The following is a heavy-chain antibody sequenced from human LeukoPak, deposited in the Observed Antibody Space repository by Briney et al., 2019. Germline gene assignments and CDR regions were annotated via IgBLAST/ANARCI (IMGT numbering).Heavy chain of an antibody. CDR3: ARGSRQLVPFDY. J-gene: IGHJ4*02. CDR2: IYSGGST. Sequence: GGSLRLSCAASGFTVSSNYMSWVRQAPGKGLEWVSVIYSGGSTYYADSVKGRFTISRDNSKNTLYLQMNSLRAEDTAVYYCARGSRQLVPFDYWGQGTLVTVSS. D-gene: IGHD6-6*01. V-gene: IGHV3-53*01. CDR1: GFTVSSNY.